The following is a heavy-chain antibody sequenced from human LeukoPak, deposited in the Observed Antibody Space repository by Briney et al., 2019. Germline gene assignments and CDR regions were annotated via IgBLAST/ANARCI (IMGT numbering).Heavy chain of an antibody. V-gene: IGHV1-24*01. CDR3: ANGRHYDSSGFLFDY. J-gene: IGHJ4*02. Sequence: ASVKVSCKVSGYTLTELSMHWVRQAPGKGLEWMVGFDPEDGETIYAQKFQGRVTMTEDTSTDTAYMELSSLRSEDTAVYYCANGRHYDSSGFLFDYWGQGTLVTVSS. D-gene: IGHD3-22*01. CDR2: FDPEDGET. CDR1: GYTLTELS.